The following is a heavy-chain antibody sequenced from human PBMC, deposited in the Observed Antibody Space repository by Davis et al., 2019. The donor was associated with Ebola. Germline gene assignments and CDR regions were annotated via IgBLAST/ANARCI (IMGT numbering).Heavy chain of an antibody. D-gene: IGHD4-11*01. J-gene: IGHJ4*02. V-gene: IGHV4-61*08. CDR2: IYYSGST. CDR3: ARDIYSNSMTFDY. Sequence: SETLSLTCTVSGGSISSGDYYWSWIRQPPGKGLEWIGYIYYSGSTNYNPSLKSRVTISVDTSKNQFSLKLSSVTAADTAVYYCARDIYSNSMTFDYWGQGTLVTVSS. CDR1: GGSISSGDYY.